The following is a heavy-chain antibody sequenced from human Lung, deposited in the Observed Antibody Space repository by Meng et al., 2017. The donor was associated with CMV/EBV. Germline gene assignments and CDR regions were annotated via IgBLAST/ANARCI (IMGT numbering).Heavy chain of an antibody. J-gene: IGHJ6*02. CDR3: ARGGGGGDLLYYYYGMDV. D-gene: IGHD2-21*02. CDR2: IYRGGIT. Sequence: GEXXTISCAASAFTVSSNYMSWVRQAPGQGLEWVSVIYRGGITYYAGPVKGRFTISRDNSKNTPYLQMNSLRAEDTAVYYCARGGGGGDLLYYYYGMDVWGQGXTVTVSS. V-gene: IGHV3-53*01. CDR1: AFTVSSNY.